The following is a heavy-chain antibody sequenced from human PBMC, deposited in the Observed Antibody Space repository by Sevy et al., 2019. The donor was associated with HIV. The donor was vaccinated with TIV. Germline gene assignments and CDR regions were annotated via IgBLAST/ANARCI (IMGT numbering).Heavy chain of an antibody. CDR1: GESFSGYY. D-gene: IGHD3-10*01. CDR2: INHSGST. J-gene: IGHJ4*02. Sequence: SETLSLTCAVSGESFSGYYWSWSRQPPGKGLEWSGEINHSGSTNYNPSLKSRVTISVETSKNQFSLKLSTVTAADTAVYYCARGHHGSGSYYNVGFDYWGQGTWVTVSS. V-gene: IGHV4-34*01. CDR3: ARGHHGSGSYYNVGFDY.